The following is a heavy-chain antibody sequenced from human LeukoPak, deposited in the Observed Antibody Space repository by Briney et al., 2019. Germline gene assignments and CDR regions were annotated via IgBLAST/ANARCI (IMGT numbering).Heavy chain of an antibody. CDR1: GFTFSDYG. D-gene: IGHD3-22*01. J-gene: IGHJ4*02. Sequence: GGSLRLSCAASGFTFSDYGMHWVRQAPGKGLEWVAVMWYDGSNKYYADSVKGRFTISRDNSKNTLYLQMNSLRAEDTAVYYCAKNPRYYYDSSGYLGYFDYWGQGTLVTVSS. V-gene: IGHV3-33*06. CDR3: AKNPRYYYDSSGYLGYFDY. CDR2: MWYDGSNK.